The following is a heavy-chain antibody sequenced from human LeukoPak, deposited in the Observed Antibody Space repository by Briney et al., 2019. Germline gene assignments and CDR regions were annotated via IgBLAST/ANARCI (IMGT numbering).Heavy chain of an antibody. CDR1: GFTFSSYW. CDR2: INGDGSTT. J-gene: IGHJ4*02. Sequence: GGSLRLSCAASGFTFSSYWMHWVRQAPGKGLVWVAHINGDGSTTSYADSVKGRFTISRDNAKNTLDLQMNSLRAEDTAVYYCARGGGYSYGSFDYWGQGTLVTVSS. V-gene: IGHV3-74*01. CDR3: ARGGGYSYGSFDY. D-gene: IGHD5-18*01.